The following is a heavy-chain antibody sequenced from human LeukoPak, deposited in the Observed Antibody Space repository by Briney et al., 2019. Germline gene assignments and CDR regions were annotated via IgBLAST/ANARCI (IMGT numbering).Heavy chain of an antibody. Sequence: SETLSLTCTVSGGSISSYYWSWIRQPPGKGLEWIGYIYYSGSTNYNPSLKSRVTISVDTSKSQFSLKLSSVTAADTAVYYCARGSRAPSLRWFDPWGQGTLVTVSS. CDR2: IYYSGST. D-gene: IGHD3-10*01. CDR1: GGSISSYY. V-gene: IGHV4-59*01. CDR3: ARGSRAPSLRWFDP. J-gene: IGHJ5*02.